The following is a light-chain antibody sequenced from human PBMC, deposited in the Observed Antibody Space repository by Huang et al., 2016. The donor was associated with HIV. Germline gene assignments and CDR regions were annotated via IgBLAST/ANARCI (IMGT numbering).Light chain of an antibody. CDR2: ETS. V-gene: IGKV3-15*01. J-gene: IGKJ4*01. CDR3: QQFNNWPPA. CDR1: QNVRNN. Sequence: ETLMTQFPATLSVYPGERATLSCRASQNVRNNLAWYQQKPGQAPRLLFYETSSRATGVPGRFSASGSGIDFTLTISSLQSEDFAVYYCQQFNNWPPAFGGGTTVEIK.